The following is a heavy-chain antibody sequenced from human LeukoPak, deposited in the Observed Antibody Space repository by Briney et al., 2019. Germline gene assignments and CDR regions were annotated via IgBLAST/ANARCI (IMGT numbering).Heavy chain of an antibody. Sequence: SETLSLTCTVSGGSIDSYYWSWIRQPPGKGLEWIGYIYYTGSTEYHPSLKSRVTISLDTSKNQFSLKLSSVTAADTAVYYCARLDSSGYGILWYWGQGTLVTVSS. D-gene: IGHD3-22*01. CDR3: ARLDSSGYGILWY. CDR2: IYYTGST. V-gene: IGHV4-59*08. J-gene: IGHJ4*02. CDR1: GGSIDSYY.